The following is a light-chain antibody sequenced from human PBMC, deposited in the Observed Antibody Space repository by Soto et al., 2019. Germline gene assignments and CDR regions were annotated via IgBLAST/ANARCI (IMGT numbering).Light chain of an antibody. CDR1: SGYSNYK. V-gene: IGLV9-49*01. CDR3: GADHGSGSNFVGV. Sequence: QSVLTQPPSASASLGASVTLTCTLSSGYSNYKVDWYQQRPGKGPRFVMRVGTGGIVGSKGDGTPDRFSVLGSGLNRYLTIKNIQEEDESDYHCGADHGSGSNFVGVFGTGTKVTVL. CDR2: VGTGGIVG. J-gene: IGLJ1*01.